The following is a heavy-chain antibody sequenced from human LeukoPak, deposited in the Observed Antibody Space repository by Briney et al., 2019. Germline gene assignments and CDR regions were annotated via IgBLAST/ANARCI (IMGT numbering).Heavy chain of an antibody. V-gene: IGHV4-61*01. J-gene: IGHJ4*02. D-gene: IGHD4-17*01. CDR3: ARGHGDYDY. CDR1: GYSISSGYY. CDR2: IYYSGST. Sequence: SSETLSLTCTVSGYSISSGYYWGWIRQPPGKGLEWIGYIYYSGSTNYNPSLKSRVTISVDTSKNQFSLKLSSVTAADTAVYYRARGHGDYDYWGQGTLVTVSS.